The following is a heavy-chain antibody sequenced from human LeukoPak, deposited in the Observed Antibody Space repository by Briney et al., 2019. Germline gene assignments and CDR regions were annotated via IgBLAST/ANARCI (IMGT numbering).Heavy chain of an antibody. CDR1: GYTFTSYD. CDR3: ARGGDCSGGSCYVDNWFDP. CDR2: MNPNSGNT. J-gene: IGHJ5*02. D-gene: IGHD2-15*01. Sequence: VASVKVSCKASGYTFTSYDINWVRQATGQGLEWMGWMNPNSGNTGYAQKFQGSVTMTRNTSISTAYMELSSLRSEDAAVYYCARGGDCSGGSCYVDNWFDPWGQGTLVTVSS. V-gene: IGHV1-8*01.